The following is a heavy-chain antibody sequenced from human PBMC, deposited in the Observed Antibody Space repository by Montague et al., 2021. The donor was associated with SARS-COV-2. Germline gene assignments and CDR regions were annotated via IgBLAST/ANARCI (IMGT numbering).Heavy chain of an antibody. CDR2: INHSGST. D-gene: IGHD2-2*01. CDR3: TRVGYQVLWSDYYYYGMDV. CDR1: GGSFSGYY. V-gene: IGHV4-34*01. Sequence: SEILSLTCAVYGGSFSGYYWSWIRQPPGKGLEWIGEINHSGSTNYNPSLKSRVTISVDTSKNQFSLKLSSVTAADTAVYYCTRVGYQVLWSDYYYYGMDVWGQGTTVTVSS. J-gene: IGHJ6*02.